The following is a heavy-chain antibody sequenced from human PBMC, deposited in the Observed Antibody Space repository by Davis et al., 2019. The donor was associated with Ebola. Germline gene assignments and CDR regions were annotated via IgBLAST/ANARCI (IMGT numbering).Heavy chain of an antibody. CDR1: GGSISSGGYS. J-gene: IGHJ5*02. Sequence: SETLSLTCAVSGGSISSGGYSWSWIRQPPGKGLEWIGYIYYSGSTYYNPSLKSRVTISVDTSKNQFSLNLSSVTAADTAVYYCGRETVWPGEIDPWGQGTLVTVSS. CDR3: GRETVWPGEIDP. CDR2: IYYSGST. D-gene: IGHD1-14*01. V-gene: IGHV4-30-2*05.